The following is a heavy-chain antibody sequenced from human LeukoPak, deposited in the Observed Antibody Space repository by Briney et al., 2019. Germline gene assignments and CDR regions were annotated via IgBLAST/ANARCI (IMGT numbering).Heavy chain of an antibody. Sequence: GGSLRLSCAASGFTFSSYGMNWVRQAPGRGREWVSSISSSSSYIYYADSVKCRFTISRDNAKRTLYLQMNSLRAEETAVYYCVRHYDYDSSCYLVWGQGSLVTVSS. CDR3: VRHYDYDSSCYLV. D-gene: IGHD3-22*01. J-gene: IGHJ4*01. CDR1: GFTFSSYG. CDR2: ISSSSSYI. V-gene: IGHV3-21*01.